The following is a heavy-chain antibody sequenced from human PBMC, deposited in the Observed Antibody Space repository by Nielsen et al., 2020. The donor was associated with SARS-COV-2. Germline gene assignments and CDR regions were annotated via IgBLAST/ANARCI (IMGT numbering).Heavy chain of an antibody. D-gene: IGHD2-8*01. Sequence: VRQMPGKGLEWVSAISGSGGSTYYADSVKGRFTISRDNSKNTLYLQMNSLRAEDTAVYYCAREYCTNGVCYTGAGGDAFDIWGQGTMVTVSS. CDR2: ISGSGGST. J-gene: IGHJ3*02. CDR3: AREYCTNGVCYTGAGGDAFDI. V-gene: IGHV3-23*01.